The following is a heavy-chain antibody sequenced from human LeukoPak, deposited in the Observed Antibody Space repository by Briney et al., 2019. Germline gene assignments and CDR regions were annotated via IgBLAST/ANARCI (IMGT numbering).Heavy chain of an antibody. CDR3: AAGILTGSDAFDI. Sequence: ASVKVSCKASGCTFTSYAMHWVRQAPGQRLEWMGWINAGNGNTKYSQKFQGRVTITRDTSASTAYMELSSLRSEDTAVYYCAAGILTGSDAFDIWGQGTMVTVSS. CDR1: GCTFTSYA. CDR2: INAGNGNT. V-gene: IGHV1-3*01. D-gene: IGHD3-9*01. J-gene: IGHJ3*02.